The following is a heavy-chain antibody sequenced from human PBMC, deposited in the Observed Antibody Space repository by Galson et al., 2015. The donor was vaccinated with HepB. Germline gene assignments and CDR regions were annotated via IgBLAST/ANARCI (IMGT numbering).Heavy chain of an antibody. V-gene: IGHV3-30*18. Sequence: SLRLSCAASGFTFSSYGMHWVRQAPGKGLEWVALISYDGSNKYYADSVKGRFTISRDNSKNTLYLQMNSLRAEDTAVYYCAKVPHYGDNSPGRYWYFDLWGRGTLVTVSS. CDR3: AKVPHYGDNSPGRYWYFDL. CDR2: ISYDGSNK. J-gene: IGHJ2*01. D-gene: IGHD4-23*01. CDR1: GFTFSSYG.